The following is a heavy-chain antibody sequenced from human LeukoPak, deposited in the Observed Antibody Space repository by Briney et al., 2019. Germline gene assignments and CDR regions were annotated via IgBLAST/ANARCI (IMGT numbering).Heavy chain of an antibody. D-gene: IGHD6-6*01. CDR2: IYTSGST. Sequence: SETLSLTCTVSGGSISSYYWSWIRQPAGKGLEWIGRIYTSGSTNYNPSLKSRVTMSVDTSKNQFSLKLSSVTAADTTVYYCARDGIAARPKGWFDPWGQGTLVTVSS. CDR3: ARDGIAARPKGWFDP. V-gene: IGHV4-4*07. CDR1: GGSISSYY. J-gene: IGHJ5*02.